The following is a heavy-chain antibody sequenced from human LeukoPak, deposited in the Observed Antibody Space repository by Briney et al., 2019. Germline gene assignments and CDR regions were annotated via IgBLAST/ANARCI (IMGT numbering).Heavy chain of an antibody. Sequence: ASVKVSCKASGYTFTSYGISWVRQAPGQGLEWMGWISAYNGNTNYAQKLRGRVTMTTDTSTSTAYMELRSLRSDDTAVYYCARDGNAGDTYYYDSSGYSYYWGQGTLVTVSS. J-gene: IGHJ4*02. CDR3: ARDGNAGDTYYYDSSGYSYY. V-gene: IGHV1-18*01. D-gene: IGHD3-22*01. CDR1: GYTFTSYG. CDR2: ISAYNGNT.